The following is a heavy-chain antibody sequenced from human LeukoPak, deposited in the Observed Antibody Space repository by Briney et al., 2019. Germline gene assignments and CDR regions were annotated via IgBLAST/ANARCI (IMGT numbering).Heavy chain of an antibody. CDR2: MSGSSGST. Sequence: GGSLRLSCAASGFTFSSYAMSWVRQAPGKGLEWVSAMSGSSGSTHYADSARGRFTVSRDNSKNTLYLQMNSLRAEDTAVYYCAKDSRESSGHFPYYYYYHYGLDVWGQGTTVTVSS. J-gene: IGHJ6*02. D-gene: IGHD3-22*01. CDR1: GFTFSSYA. CDR3: AKDSRESSGHFPYYYYYHYGLDV. V-gene: IGHV3-23*01.